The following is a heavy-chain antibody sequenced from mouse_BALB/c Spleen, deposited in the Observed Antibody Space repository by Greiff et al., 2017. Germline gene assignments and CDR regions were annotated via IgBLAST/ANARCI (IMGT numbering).Heavy chain of an antibody. J-gene: IGHJ4*01. V-gene: IGHV3-6*02. CDR1: GYSITSGYY. D-gene: IGHD2-1*01. CDR2: ISYDGSN. CDR3: ARAPYGNYMDY. Sequence: VQLKESGPGLVKPSQSLSLTCSVTGYSITSGYYWNWIRQFPGNKLEWMGYISYDGSNNYNPSLKNRISITRDTSKNQFFLKLNSVTTEDTATYYCARAPYGNYMDYWGQGTSVTVSS.